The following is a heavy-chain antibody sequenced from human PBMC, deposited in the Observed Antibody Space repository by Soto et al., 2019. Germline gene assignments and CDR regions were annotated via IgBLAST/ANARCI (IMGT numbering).Heavy chain of an antibody. Sequence: PGESLKISCQASGDSFTTYWIAWVRQMPGKGLEWMGIIYPGDSDTRYSPSFQGQVTISADKSISTAYLQWSSLKASDTAMYYCAIHYSLSVWGSYRFLYYYGMDVWGQGTTVTVSS. J-gene: IGHJ6*02. D-gene: IGHD3-16*02. CDR2: IYPGDSDT. CDR3: AIHYSLSVWGSYRFLYYYGMDV. CDR1: GDSFTTYW. V-gene: IGHV5-51*01.